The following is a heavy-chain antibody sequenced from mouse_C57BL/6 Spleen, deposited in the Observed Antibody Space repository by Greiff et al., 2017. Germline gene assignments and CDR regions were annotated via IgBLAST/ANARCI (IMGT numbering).Heavy chain of an antibody. J-gene: IGHJ4*01. CDR3: ARKYDYDYAMDY. V-gene: IGHV2-2*01. Sequence: QVQLQQSGPGLVQPSQSLSITCTVSGFSLTSYGVHWVRQSPGKGLEWLGVIWSGGSTDYNAAFISRLSISKDNSKSQVFFKMNSRQADDTSIYSCARKYDYDYAMDYWGQGTSVTVSS. D-gene: IGHD2-4*01. CDR2: IWSGGST. CDR1: GFSLTSYG.